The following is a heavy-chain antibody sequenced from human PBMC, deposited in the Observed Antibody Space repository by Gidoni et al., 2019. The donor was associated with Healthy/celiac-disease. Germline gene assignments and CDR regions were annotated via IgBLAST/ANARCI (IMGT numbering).Heavy chain of an antibody. CDR1: GGSISRGVYY. CDR3: ARDTVGVAPAVGYGMDV. V-gene: IGHV4-31*03. D-gene: IGHD2-2*01. J-gene: IGHJ6*02. Sequence: VQLQESGPGLVKPTQTLSLTCTVSGGSISRGVYYWSWIRQHPGKGLEWIGYSYYSGSTYYNPSLKSRVTISVDTSKNQFSLKLSSVTAADTAVYYCARDTVGVAPAVGYGMDVWGQGTTVTVSS. CDR2: SYYSGST.